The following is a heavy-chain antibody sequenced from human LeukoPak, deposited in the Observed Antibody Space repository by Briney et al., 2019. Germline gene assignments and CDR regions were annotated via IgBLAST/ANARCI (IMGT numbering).Heavy chain of an antibody. CDR2: ISGSGGST. CDR3: AKGSIYGDYGDFDH. J-gene: IGHJ4*02. D-gene: IGHD4-17*01. Sequence: QAGGSLRLSCAASGCTFSSYAMCWVRKAPGKGLEWVSAISGSGGSTYYADSVKGRFTISRDNSKNTLYLQMNSLRADDTAVYYCAKGSIYGDYGDFDHWGQGTLVTVSS. V-gene: IGHV3-23*01. CDR1: GCTFSSYA.